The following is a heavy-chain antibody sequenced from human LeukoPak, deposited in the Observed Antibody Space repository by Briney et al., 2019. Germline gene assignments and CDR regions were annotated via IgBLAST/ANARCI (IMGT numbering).Heavy chain of an antibody. CDR1: GFTFSSYS. CDR3: ARDISGTYSGGE. Sequence: GGSLRLSCAASGFTFSSYSMNWVRQAPGKGLEWVSCISAVGGYTFYADSVKGRFTVSRDNTKNSLYLHMNSLRVEDTAVYYCARDISGTYSGGEWGQGTLVTVSS. J-gene: IGHJ4*02. V-gene: IGHV3-21*01. D-gene: IGHD1-26*01. CDR2: ISAVGGYT.